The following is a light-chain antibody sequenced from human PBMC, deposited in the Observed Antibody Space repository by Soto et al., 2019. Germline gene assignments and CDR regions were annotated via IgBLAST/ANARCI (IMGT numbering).Light chain of an antibody. V-gene: IGKV1-5*01. CDR2: ETS. Sequence: DIQMTQSPSTLSASVGDRVAISFRASQSVSNWLAWYQQKPGKAPTRLIFETSSLEVGVPSRFRGSGSGTEFPLTISGLQPDDFATYYCQQYLRLMYTFGKGTKVDI. J-gene: IGKJ2*01. CDR3: QQYLRLMYT. CDR1: QSVSNW.